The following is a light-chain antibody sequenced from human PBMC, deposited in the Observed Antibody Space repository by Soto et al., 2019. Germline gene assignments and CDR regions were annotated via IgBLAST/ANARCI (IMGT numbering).Light chain of an antibody. CDR1: QTVNSN. J-gene: IGKJ2*01. Sequence: EIVVTQSPATLSVSPGERATLSCRASQTVNSNLAWYQQKPGQAPRLLIYGASTRATAIPARFSGSGSGTEFTLTVSSLQSEDFAVYYCQQYNNWPYTFGQGTKLEIK. CDR3: QQYNNWPYT. CDR2: GAS. V-gene: IGKV3-15*01.